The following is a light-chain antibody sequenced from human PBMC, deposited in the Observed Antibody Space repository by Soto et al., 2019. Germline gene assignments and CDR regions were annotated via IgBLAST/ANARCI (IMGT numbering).Light chain of an antibody. CDR3: ETWDGNIQV. CDR1: SGHSRYF. CDR2: LEGGGGY. J-gene: IGLJ3*02. V-gene: IGLV4-60*03. Sequence: QSVLTQSSSPSASLGSSVKLTCTLSSGHSRYFIAWHQQQPGKAPRYLMKLEGGGGYIRGSGVPDRFSGSSTGADRYLTISNLQSEDEADYHCETWDGNIQVFGGGTKLTVL.